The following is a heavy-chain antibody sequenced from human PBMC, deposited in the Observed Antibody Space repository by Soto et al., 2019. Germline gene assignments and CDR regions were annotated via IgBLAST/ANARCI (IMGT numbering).Heavy chain of an antibody. CDR2: IYYSGST. CDR1: GGSISSGDYY. V-gene: IGHV4-30-4*01. Sequence: PSETLSLTCTVSGGSISSGDYYWSWIRQPPGKCLEWIGYIYYSGSTYYNPSLKSRVTISVDTSKNQFSLKLSSVTAADTAVYYCARGYDFWSGYPTQNWFDPWGQGTLVTVSS. CDR3: ARGYDFWSGYPTQNWFDP. D-gene: IGHD3-3*01. J-gene: IGHJ5*02.